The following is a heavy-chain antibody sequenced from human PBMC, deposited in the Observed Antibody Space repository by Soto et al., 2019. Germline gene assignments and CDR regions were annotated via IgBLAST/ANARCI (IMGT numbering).Heavy chain of an antibody. CDR3: ARVGEWSGDDAFDI. V-gene: IGHV4-34*01. Sequence: SETLSHTWAVYGGSFSGYDWSCLSQPPGKGLEWIGDINHSGSTNYNPSLKSRVTISVDKSKNPFSLKLSSVTAADTAVYYCARVGEWSGDDAFDIWGQGTMVTVSS. CDR1: GGSFSGYD. J-gene: IGHJ3*02. D-gene: IGHD3-3*01. CDR2: INHSGST.